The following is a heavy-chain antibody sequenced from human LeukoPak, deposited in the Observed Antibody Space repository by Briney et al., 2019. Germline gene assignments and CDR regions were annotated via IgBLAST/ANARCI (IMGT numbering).Heavy chain of an antibody. D-gene: IGHD3-10*01. Sequence: WASVKVSCKASGYTFTGYYMHWVRQAPGQGLEWMGWINPNSGGTNYAQKFQGRVTMTRDTSISTAYMELSRLRSEDTAVYYCARDSNLYGSGSWDYWGQGTLVTVSS. V-gene: IGHV1-2*02. CDR2: INPNSGGT. J-gene: IGHJ4*02. CDR3: ARDSNLYGSGSWDY. CDR1: GYTFTGYY.